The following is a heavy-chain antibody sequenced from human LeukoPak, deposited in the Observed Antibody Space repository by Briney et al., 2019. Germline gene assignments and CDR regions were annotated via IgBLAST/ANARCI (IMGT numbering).Heavy chain of an antibody. CDR3: ATNPITTTPNYFDY. CDR1: GGSISSSSYY. J-gene: IGHJ4*02. Sequence: SETLSLTCTVSGGSISSSSYYWGWIRQPPGKGLEWIGSIYYSGSTYYNPSLKSRVTISVDTSKNQFSLKLSSVTAADTAVYYCATNPITTTPNYFDYWGQGTLVIVSS. D-gene: IGHD1-14*01. CDR2: IYYSGST. V-gene: IGHV4-39*01.